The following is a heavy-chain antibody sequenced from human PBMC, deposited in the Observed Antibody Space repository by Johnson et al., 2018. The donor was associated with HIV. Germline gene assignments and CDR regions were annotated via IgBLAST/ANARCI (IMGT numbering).Heavy chain of an antibody. J-gene: IGHJ3*02. CDR1: GFTFSSYD. CDR2: IDTAGDT. D-gene: IGHD3-10*01. Sequence: VQLVESGGGLVQPGGSLRLSCAASGFTFSSYDMHWVRQTTGKGLEWVSVIDTAGDTYYAGSVTGRFTISRENAKKSLYLQMNSLRAGDTAVYYCARAGKWSGDAFDIWGQGTTVTVSS. CDR3: ARAGKWSGDAFDI. V-gene: IGHV3-13*01.